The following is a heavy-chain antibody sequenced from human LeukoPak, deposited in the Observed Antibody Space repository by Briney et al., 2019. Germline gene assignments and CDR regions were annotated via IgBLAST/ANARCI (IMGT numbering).Heavy chain of an antibody. CDR2: MNPNSGNT. D-gene: IGHD2-15*01. CDR1: GYTFTSYD. V-gene: IGHV1-8*01. Sequence: ASVKVSCKASGYTFTSYDINWVRQATGQGLECIGWMNPNSGNTGYAQKFQGRVTMTRNTSISTAYMELSSLRSEDTAVYYCARVGYCSGGSCYHWGQGTLVTVSS. CDR3: ARVGYCSGGSCYH. J-gene: IGHJ5*02.